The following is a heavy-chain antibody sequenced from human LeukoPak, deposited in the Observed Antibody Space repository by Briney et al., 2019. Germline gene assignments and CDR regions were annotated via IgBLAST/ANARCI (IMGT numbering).Heavy chain of an antibody. CDR2: INHSGST. CDR1: GGSFSGYY. CDR3: ARRGYCSGGSCYARTVPIDY. D-gene: IGHD2-15*01. V-gene: IGHV4-34*01. Sequence: SETLSLTCAVYGGSFSGYYWSWIRQPPGKGLEWIGEINHSGSTNYNPSLKSRVTISVDTSKNQFSLKLSSVTAADTAVYYCARRGYCSGGSCYARTVPIDYWGQGTLVTVSS. J-gene: IGHJ4*02.